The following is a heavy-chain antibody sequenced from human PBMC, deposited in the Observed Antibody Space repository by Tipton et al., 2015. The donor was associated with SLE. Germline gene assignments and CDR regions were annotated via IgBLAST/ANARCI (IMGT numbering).Heavy chain of an antibody. CDR2: IYYSGNT. Sequence: TLSLTCTVSGGSISSSSYYWGWIRQPPGKGLEWIGSIYYSGNTYYNPSLKSRVTISVDTSKNQFSLKLSSVTAADTAVYYCASRGYSYVHDAFDIWGQGTMVTVSS. J-gene: IGHJ3*02. D-gene: IGHD5-18*01. CDR1: GGSISSSSYY. CDR3: ASRGYSYVHDAFDI. V-gene: IGHV4-39*07.